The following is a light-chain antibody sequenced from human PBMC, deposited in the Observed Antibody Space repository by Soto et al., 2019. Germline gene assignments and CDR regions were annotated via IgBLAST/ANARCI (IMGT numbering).Light chain of an antibody. Sequence: QSVLTQPPSVSGAPGQRVTISCTGSSSNIGAGSHVHWYQQLPGTAPKLLIYADSDRPSGVPDRFSGSKSGTSASLAITGLQADDEADYYCQSFDSILSAVVFGGGTKLTVL. CDR3: QSFDSILSAVV. CDR2: ADS. CDR1: SSNIGAGSH. V-gene: IGLV1-40*01. J-gene: IGLJ2*01.